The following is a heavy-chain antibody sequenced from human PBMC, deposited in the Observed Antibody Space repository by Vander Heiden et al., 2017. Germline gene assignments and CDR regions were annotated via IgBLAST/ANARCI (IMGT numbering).Heavy chain of an antibody. CDR3: ARGYCGSTSCYFDY. J-gene: IGHJ4*02. V-gene: IGHV5-51*01. Sequence: EVQLVQSGAEVKKPGESLKISCKGSGYTFTNYWIGGVRQMPGKGLEWMGIIYPGDSDTKYSPAVRGQVTISADKSISTAYLQWGRMKASDTAMYYCARGYCGSTSCYFDYWGQGTLVTVSS. CDR1: GYTFTNYW. CDR2: IYPGDSDT. D-gene: IGHD2-2*01.